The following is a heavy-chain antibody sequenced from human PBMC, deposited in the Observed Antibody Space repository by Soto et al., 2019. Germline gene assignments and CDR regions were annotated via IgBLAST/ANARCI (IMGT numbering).Heavy chain of an antibody. CDR3: ARDPGYDFWSGAKNWFDP. J-gene: IGHJ5*02. CDR1: GFTFSSYG. Sequence: GGSLRLSCAASGFTFSSYGMHWVRQAPGKGLEWVAVIWYDGSNKYYADSVKGRFTISRDNSKNTLYLQMNSLRAEDTAVYYCARDPGYDFWSGAKNWFDPWGQGTLVTVSS. CDR2: IWYDGSNK. V-gene: IGHV3-33*01. D-gene: IGHD3-3*01.